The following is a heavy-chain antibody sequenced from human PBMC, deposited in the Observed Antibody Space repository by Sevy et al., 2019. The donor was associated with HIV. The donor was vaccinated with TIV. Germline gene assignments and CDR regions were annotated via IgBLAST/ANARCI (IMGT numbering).Heavy chain of an antibody. J-gene: IGHJ6*02. CDR1: GFSFSSYD. CDR3: AREKVDTSMIFVEYYGMDV. Sequence: GGSLRLSCAASGFSFSSYDMHWVRQAPGMGLEWVAVIRYDESNKHYGDSVKGRFTISRDSSKNAVYLQMSSLRAEDTVVYYCAREKVDTSMIFVEYYGMDVWGQGTTVTVSS. D-gene: IGHD5-18*01. V-gene: IGHV3-33*01. CDR2: IRYDESNK.